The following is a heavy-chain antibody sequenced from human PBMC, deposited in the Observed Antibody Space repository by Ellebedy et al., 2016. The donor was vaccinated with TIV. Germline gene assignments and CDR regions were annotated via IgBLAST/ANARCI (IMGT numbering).Heavy chain of an antibody. CDR2: ISRSGDNT. D-gene: IGHD5-12*01. Sequence: GESLKISXEASGFMFSTYVMSWVRQTPEKGLEWVSSISRSGDNTNDADSVKGRFTISRDNSKNTLYLEMNSLRAEDTAVYYCVRAPRGQYYFDYWGQGTLVTVSS. CDR1: GFMFSTYV. J-gene: IGHJ4*02. V-gene: IGHV3-23*01. CDR3: VRAPRGQYYFDY.